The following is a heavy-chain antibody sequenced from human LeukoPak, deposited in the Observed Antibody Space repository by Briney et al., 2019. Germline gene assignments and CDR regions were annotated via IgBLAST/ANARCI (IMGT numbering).Heavy chain of an antibody. CDR3: AISVVGIAAAGIFDY. CDR2: INPSGGST. V-gene: IGHV1-46*01. Sequence: ASVKVSCKASGYTFTSYYMHWVRQAPGQGLEWMGIINPSGGSTSYAQKFQGRVTMTRDTSTSTVYMELSSLRSEDTAVYYCAISVVGIAAAGIFDYWGQGTLVTVSS. D-gene: IGHD6-13*01. J-gene: IGHJ4*02. CDR1: GYTFTSYY.